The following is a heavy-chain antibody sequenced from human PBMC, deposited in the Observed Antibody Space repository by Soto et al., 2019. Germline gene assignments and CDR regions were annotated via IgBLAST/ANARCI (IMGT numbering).Heavy chain of an antibody. Sequence: QVQLVQSGAEVREPGASVKVSCKASGYSFTSLDINWVRQTTGQGLEWMGWMQPSSGRTGYAQKFQGRVTMTRDTSINTAYMELSSLTYDDTAFYYCARGVTAGVDYWGQETLVTDSS. CDR3: ARGVTAGVDY. V-gene: IGHV1-8*01. CDR1: GYSFTSLD. D-gene: IGHD1-26*01. CDR2: MQPSSGRT. J-gene: IGHJ4*02.